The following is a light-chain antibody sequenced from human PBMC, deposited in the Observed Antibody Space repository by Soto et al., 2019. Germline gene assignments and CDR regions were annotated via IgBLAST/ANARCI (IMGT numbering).Light chain of an antibody. J-gene: IGKJ4*01. Sequence: EIVLTQSPGTLSLSPGERATLSCRASQSVSSTYLAWSQQQPGQAPSLLIYGASRRATGIPDRFSGSGSGTDFTLTISRLEPEDFAVYYCQQYERSPTTFGGGTKVEIK. CDR3: QQYERSPTT. CDR2: GAS. V-gene: IGKV3-20*01. CDR1: QSVSSTY.